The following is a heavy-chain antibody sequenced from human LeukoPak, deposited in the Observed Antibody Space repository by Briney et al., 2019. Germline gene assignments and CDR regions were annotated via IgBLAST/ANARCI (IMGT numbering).Heavy chain of an antibody. CDR2: IYYSGST. D-gene: IGHD2-2*01. CDR3: ARQVVPAANIDY. CDR1: GGSVSSYY. V-gene: IGHV4-59*08. J-gene: IGHJ4*02. Sequence: SETLSLTCTVSGGSVSSYYWSWIRQPPGKGLEWIGYIYYSGSTNYNPSLKSRVTISVDTSKNQFSLKLSSVTAAGTAVYYCARQVVPAANIDYWGQGTLVTVSS.